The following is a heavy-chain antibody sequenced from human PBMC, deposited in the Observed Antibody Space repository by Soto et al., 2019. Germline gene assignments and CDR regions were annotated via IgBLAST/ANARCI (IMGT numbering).Heavy chain of an antibody. Sequence: PSQPLSLTCAISGDSVSNNNVAWNWIRQSPSRGLEWLGRTYYWSKWYNDYAVSVKGRLTITPDTSKNQFSLQMNSLRAEDTAVYYCARAFLYYDFWSGYYNPWFDPWGQGTLVTVSS. CDR1: GDSVSNNNVA. J-gene: IGHJ5*02. CDR2: TYYWSKWYN. V-gene: IGHV6-1*01. D-gene: IGHD3-3*01. CDR3: ARAFLYYDFWSGYYNPWFDP.